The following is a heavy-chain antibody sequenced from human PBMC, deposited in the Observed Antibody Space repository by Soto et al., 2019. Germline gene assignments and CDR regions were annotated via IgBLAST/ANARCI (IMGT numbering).Heavy chain of an antibody. CDR3: ARDGRWLQVGAFDY. CDR1: GFTFSSYA. CDR2: ISYDGSNK. J-gene: IGHJ4*02. V-gene: IGHV3-30-3*01. Sequence: GGSLRLSCAASGFTFSSYAMHWVRQAPGKGLEWVAVISYDGSNKYYADSVKGRFTISRDNSKNTLYLQMNSLRAEDTAVYYCARDGRWLQVGAFDYWGQGTLVTVSS. D-gene: IGHD5-12*01.